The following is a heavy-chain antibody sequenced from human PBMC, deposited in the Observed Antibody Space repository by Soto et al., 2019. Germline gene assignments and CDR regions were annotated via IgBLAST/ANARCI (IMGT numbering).Heavy chain of an antibody. D-gene: IGHD3-10*01. CDR2: IIPILGIA. V-gene: IGHV1-69*02. CDR3: ARVKYYYGSGSHKTTPDNWFDP. CDR1: GGTFSSYT. Sequence: QVQLVQSGAEVKKPGSSVKVSCKASGGTFSSYTISWVRQAPGQGLEWMGRIIPILGIANYAQKFQGRVTITADKATGTAYRKLSSLRSEDTAVYYCARVKYYYGSGSHKTTPDNWFDPWGQGTLVTVSS. J-gene: IGHJ5*02.